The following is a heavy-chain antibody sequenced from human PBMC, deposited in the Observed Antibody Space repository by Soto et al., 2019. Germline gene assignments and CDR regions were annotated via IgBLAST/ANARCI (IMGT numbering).Heavy chain of an antibody. CDR3: ARGEFSSSWYREPHFDS. V-gene: IGHV4-31*03. D-gene: IGHD6-13*01. CDR1: GGSISSGGYY. CDR2: IFYSGST. Sequence: SETLSLTCTVSGGSISSGGYYWSWIRHHPGKGLEWIGYIFYSGSTFYSPSLKSRVTISVDTARNQFSLNLRSVTAADTAVYYCARGEFSSSWYREPHFDSWGQGTLVTVSS. J-gene: IGHJ4*02.